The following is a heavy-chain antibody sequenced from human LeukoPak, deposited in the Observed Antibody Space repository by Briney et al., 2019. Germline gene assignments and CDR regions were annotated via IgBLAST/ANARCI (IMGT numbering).Heavy chain of an antibody. CDR2: IYHSGST. D-gene: IGHD3-22*01. CDR1: GGSISSSNW. J-gene: IGHJ4*02. V-gene: IGHV4-4*02. CDR3: ARDRTYDSSGYYAGRYFDC. Sequence: SETLSLTCAVSGGSISSSNWWSWVRQPPGKGLEWIGEIYHSGSTNYNPSLKSRVTISVDKSKNQFSLKLSSVTAADTAVYYCARDRTYDSSGYYAGRYFDCWGQGTLVTVSS.